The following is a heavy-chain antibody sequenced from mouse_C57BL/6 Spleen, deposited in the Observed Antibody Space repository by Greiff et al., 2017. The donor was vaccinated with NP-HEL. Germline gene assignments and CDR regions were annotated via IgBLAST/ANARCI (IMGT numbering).Heavy chain of an antibody. Sequence: VQLQQSGAELARPGASVKMSCKASGYTFTSYTMHWVKQRPGQGLEWIGYINPSSGYTKYNQKFKDKATLTADKSSSTAYMQLSSLTSEDAAVDYCERCPPGGYYGSSYDWYVDVWGTGTTVTVSS. J-gene: IGHJ1*03. CDR2: INPSSGYT. V-gene: IGHV1-4*01. CDR1: GYTFTSYT. CDR3: ERCPPGGYYGSSYDWYVDV. D-gene: IGHD1-1*01.